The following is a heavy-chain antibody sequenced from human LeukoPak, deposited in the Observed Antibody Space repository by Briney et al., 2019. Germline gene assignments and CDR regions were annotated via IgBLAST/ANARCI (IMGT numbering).Heavy chain of an antibody. CDR1: GGSISSSSYY. V-gene: IGHV4-61*05. J-gene: IGHJ4*02. D-gene: IGHD2-8*02. Sequence: SETLSLTCTVSGGSISSSSYYWSWIRQPPGKGLEWIAYISDIGSINYNPSLKSRVTISLDTSKNQFSLKLSSVPAADTAVYYCAGHHPRNTVVFWGQGTLVTVSS. CDR2: ISDIGSI. CDR3: AGHHPRNTVVF.